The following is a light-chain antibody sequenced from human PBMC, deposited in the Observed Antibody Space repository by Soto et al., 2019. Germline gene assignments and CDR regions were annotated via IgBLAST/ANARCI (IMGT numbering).Light chain of an antibody. V-gene: IGKV3-20*01. CDR1: QSLTSSY. CDR3: PQYESSPPSCT. J-gene: IGKJ2*02. CDR2: GAS. Sequence: EIVLTQSPGTLSLSPGERATLSCRASQSLTSSYLAWYQPKPGQAPRLLIYGASNRATGIPDRFSGSGSGTHFPRTIRRLESEDFALYYWPQYESSPPSCTFAQGTKLEIK.